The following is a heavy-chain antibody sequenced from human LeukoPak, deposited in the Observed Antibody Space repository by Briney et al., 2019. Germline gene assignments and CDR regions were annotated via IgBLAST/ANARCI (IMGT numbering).Heavy chain of an antibody. V-gene: IGHV3-7*05. CDR1: GFTFSSYW. D-gene: IGHD3-16*01. J-gene: IGHJ4*02. CDR2: IKQDGSEK. Sequence: PGGSLRLSCAVSGFTFSSYWMSWVRQAPGKGLEWVARIKQDGSEKNYVDLVKGRFTISRDNAKNSVYLQMNSLRVEDTAVYYCVRDDYLGYWGQGRLVTVSS. CDR3: VRDDYLGY.